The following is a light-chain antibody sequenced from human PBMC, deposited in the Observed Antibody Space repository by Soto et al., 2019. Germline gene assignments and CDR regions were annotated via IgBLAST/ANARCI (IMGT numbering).Light chain of an antibody. CDR3: SSHSSSSTLVV. CDR2: DVN. V-gene: IGLV2-14*03. CDR1: SSDVGGYNY. Sequence: QSVLTQPASMSGSPGQSITISCTGTSSDVGGYNYVSWYRQHPGKAPKLMIYDVNNRPSGVSNRFSGSKSGNTASLTISGLQAEDEADYYCSSHSSSSTLVVFGGGTQLTVL. J-gene: IGLJ2*01.